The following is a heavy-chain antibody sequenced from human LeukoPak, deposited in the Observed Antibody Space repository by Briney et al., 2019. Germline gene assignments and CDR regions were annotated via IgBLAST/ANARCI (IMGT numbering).Heavy chain of an antibody. CDR1: GYTFTSYD. Sequence: ASVKVSCKASGYTFTSYDINWVRQATGQGLEWMGWMNPNSGNTGYAQKFQGRVTITRNTSISTAYMELSSLRSEDTAVYYCARDHLRRDGYNDAFDIWGQGTMVTVSS. CDR2: MNPNSGNT. D-gene: IGHD5-24*01. CDR3: ARDHLRRDGYNDAFDI. V-gene: IGHV1-8*03. J-gene: IGHJ3*02.